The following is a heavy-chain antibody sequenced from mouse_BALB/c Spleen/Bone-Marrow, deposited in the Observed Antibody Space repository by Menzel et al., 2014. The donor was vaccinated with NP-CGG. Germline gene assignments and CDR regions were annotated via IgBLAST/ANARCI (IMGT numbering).Heavy chain of an antibody. Sequence: VQGVESGPGLVAPSQRLSITCTVSGFSLTSYGVHWVRQPPGKGLEWLGLIWAGGSTNYNSALMSRLSISNDNSKSQVFLKMNSLQTDDTAMYYCARKDYGSRGGYFDVWGAGTTVTVSS. CDR1: GFSLTSYG. J-gene: IGHJ1*01. D-gene: IGHD1-1*01. CDR3: ARKDYGSRGGYFDV. CDR2: IWAGGST. V-gene: IGHV2-9*02.